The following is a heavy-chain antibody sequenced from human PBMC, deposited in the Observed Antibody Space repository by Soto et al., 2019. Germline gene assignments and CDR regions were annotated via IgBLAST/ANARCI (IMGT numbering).Heavy chain of an antibody. CDR1: GGTFSSYT. D-gene: IGHD6-19*01. J-gene: IGHJ4*02. CDR2: IIPILGIA. CDR3: ASVTAVAGTYYFDY. Sequence: SVKVSCKASGGTFSSYTISWVRQAPGQGLEWMGRIIPILGIANYAQKFQGRVTITADTSTTTAYMELSSLRSEDTAMYHCASVTAVAGTYYFDYWGQGTLVTV. V-gene: IGHV1-69*02.